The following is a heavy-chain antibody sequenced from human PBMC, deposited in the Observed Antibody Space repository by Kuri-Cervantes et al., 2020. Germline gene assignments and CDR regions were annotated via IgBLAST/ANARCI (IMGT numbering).Heavy chain of an antibody. J-gene: IGHJ6*03. CDR3: ARVRRVGHTGYYMDV. V-gene: IGHV1-18*01. CDR2: ISAYNGDA. CDR1: GYTFTSYD. Sequence: ASVKVSCKASGYTFTSYDINWVRQATGQGLEWMGWISAYNGDANYAQKFQGRVTMTTDTSSSTAYMELSRLRSDDTAVYYCARVRRVGHTGYYMDVWGKGTTVTVSS. D-gene: IGHD2-15*01.